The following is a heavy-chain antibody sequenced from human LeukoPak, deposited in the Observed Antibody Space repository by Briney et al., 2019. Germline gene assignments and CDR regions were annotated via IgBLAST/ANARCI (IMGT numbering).Heavy chain of an antibody. CDR3: SRESGPFCPFGF. V-gene: IGHV4-4*02. Sequence: PSETLSLTCGVSGGSISGTNWWSWVRHPPGQGLEWIGEISLRGLTNYNPSLRSRLTMSLDESKNQVSLNLTSVTAADTAVYYCSRESGPFCPFGFWGQGTLVSVHS. CDR1: GGSISGTNW. D-gene: IGHD1-26*01. J-gene: IGHJ4*02. CDR2: ISLRGLT.